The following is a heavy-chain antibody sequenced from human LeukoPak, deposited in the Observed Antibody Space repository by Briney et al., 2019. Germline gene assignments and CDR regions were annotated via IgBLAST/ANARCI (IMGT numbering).Heavy chain of an antibody. CDR2: IRSKANNYAT. CDR3: TSSSYYSFDF. J-gene: IGHJ4*02. Sequence: GGSLRLSCAVSGLTFSGSGMHWVRQASGKGLEWVGRIRSKANNYATAYAASVKGRFTFSRDESKNTAYLQMDSLKTKDTAVYYCTSSSYYSFDFWGQGVLVTVSS. V-gene: IGHV3-73*01. CDR1: GLTFSGSG. D-gene: IGHD6-13*01.